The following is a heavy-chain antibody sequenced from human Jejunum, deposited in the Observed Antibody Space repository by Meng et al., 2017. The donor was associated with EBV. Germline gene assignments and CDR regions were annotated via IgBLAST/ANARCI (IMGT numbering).Heavy chain of an antibody. V-gene: IGHV1-46*01. CDR2: LNPNNGAT. J-gene: IGHJ4*02. D-gene: IGHD5-12*01. CDR3: VGEIVAPYSFDQ. Sequence: QVQLVPSVAEMKKPGASVQLSCKTSGYTFIDYHVHWVRQAPGQGLEWMGILNPNNGATSYAQRIRGRVTMTRDTSTSTVYMELSSLRSEDTALYYCVGEIVAPYSFDQWGQGTLVTVSS. CDR1: GYTFIDYH.